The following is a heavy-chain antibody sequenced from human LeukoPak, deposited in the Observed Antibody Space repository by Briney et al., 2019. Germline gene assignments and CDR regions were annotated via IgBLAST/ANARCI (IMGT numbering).Heavy chain of an antibody. D-gene: IGHD3-22*01. J-gene: IGHJ4*02. Sequence: PGGSLKLSCAASGFTFSSYSMNWVRQAPGKGLEWVSSISSSSSYIYYADSVKGRFTISRDNSKNTLHLQMNSLRAEDTAVYHCVRERGTFYFDRSGSMPPQVLLIWGQGTLVTVSS. CDR3: VRERGTFYFDRSGSMPPQVLLI. CDR2: ISSSSSYI. V-gene: IGHV3-21*01. CDR1: GFTFSSYS.